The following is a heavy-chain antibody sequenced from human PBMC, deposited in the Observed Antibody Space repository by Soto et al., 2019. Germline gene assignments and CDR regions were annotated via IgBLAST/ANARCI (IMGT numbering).Heavy chain of an antibody. V-gene: IGHV4-59*01. CDR3: ARGGWSLDC. Sequence: SETLSLTCTVSGGSISSYYWSWIRQPPGKGLEWFGYIYYSGNTNYNPSLKSRVTISVDTSKNQFSLKLNSVTAADTAVYYCARGGWSLDCWGQGTLVTVSS. D-gene: IGHD6-19*01. CDR1: GGSISSYY. CDR2: IYYSGNT. J-gene: IGHJ4*02.